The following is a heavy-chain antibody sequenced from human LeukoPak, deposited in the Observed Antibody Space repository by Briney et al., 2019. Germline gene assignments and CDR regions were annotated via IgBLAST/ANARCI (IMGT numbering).Heavy chain of an antibody. J-gene: IGHJ4*02. V-gene: IGHV3-48*01. Sequence: PGGSLRLSCAASGFTFSSYSMNWVRQAPGKGLEWVSYISSSSSTIYYADSVKGRFTISRDNAKNSLYLQMNSLRAEDTAVYYCARRGQWLPDYWGQGTLVTVSS. D-gene: IGHD6-19*01. CDR3: ARRGQWLPDY. CDR1: GFTFSSYS. CDR2: ISSSSSTI.